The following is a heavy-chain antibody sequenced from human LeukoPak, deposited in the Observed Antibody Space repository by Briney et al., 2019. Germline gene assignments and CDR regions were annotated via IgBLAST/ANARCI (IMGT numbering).Heavy chain of an antibody. CDR1: GYTFTSYG. Sequence: ASVKVSCKASGYTFTSYGISWVRQAPGQGLEWMGWISAYNGNTNYAQKLQGRVTMTTDTSTSTAYMELRSLRSDDTAVYYCARDLDDFWSGYLAQTFDYWGQGTLVTVSS. CDR2: ISAYNGNT. V-gene: IGHV1-18*01. CDR3: ARDLDDFWSGYLAQTFDY. J-gene: IGHJ4*02. D-gene: IGHD3-3*01.